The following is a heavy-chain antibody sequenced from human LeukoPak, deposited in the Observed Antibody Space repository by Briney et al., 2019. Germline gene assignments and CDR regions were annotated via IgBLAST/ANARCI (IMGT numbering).Heavy chain of an antibody. D-gene: IGHD5-12*01. V-gene: IGHV3-74*01. CDR1: GFTFRSSW. Sequence: TGGSLRLPCAASGFTFRSSWMHWVRQGPGKGLVWVSRINNDGSATTYADSVKGRFTISRDTAKNTVFLQMNSLRAEDTAVYYCARDVGYSAYDWGQGTLVTVSS. J-gene: IGHJ4*02. CDR2: INNDGSAT. CDR3: ARDVGYSAYD.